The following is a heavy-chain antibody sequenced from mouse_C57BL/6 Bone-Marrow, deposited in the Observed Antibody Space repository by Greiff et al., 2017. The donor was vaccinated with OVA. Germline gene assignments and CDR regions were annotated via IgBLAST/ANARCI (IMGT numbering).Heavy chain of an antibody. CDR1: GYTFTSYW. Sequence: VKLQQPGAELVKPGASVKLSCKASGYTFTSYWMQWVKQRPGQGLEWIGEIDPSDSYTNYNQKFKGKATLTVDTSSSTAYMQLSSLTSEDSAVYYCAREPGTGAYWGQGTLVTVSA. J-gene: IGHJ3*01. CDR3: AREPGTGAY. V-gene: IGHV1-50*01. CDR2: IDPSDSYT. D-gene: IGHD3-1*01.